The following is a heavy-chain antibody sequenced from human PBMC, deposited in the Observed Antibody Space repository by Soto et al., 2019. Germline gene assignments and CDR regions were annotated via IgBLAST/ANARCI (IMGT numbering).Heavy chain of an antibody. CDR1: GFTVSNNY. Sequence: EVQLVESGGDLVQPGGSLILSCAASGFTVSNNYMTWVRQAPGKGLEWVSLIYVGGYTYYADSVKGRFTISRDNSKNTLYLQMNSLRAEDTAVYYCAVYAPRHWFDSWGQGTLVTVSS. D-gene: IGHD6-6*01. CDR2: IYVGGYT. CDR3: AVYAPRHWFDS. V-gene: IGHV3-66*01. J-gene: IGHJ5*01.